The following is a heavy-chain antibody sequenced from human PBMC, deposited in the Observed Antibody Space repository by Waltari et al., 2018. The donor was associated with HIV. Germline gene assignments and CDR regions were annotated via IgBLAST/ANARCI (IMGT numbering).Heavy chain of an antibody. D-gene: IGHD5-18*01. CDR1: GYTFSSYD. V-gene: IGHV1-8*01. CDR3: TRGGNGRGGSNVDTAINWFDP. J-gene: IGHJ5*02. CDR2: INPNSGNT. Sequence: QVQLVQSGAEVKKPGASVKASCTAAGYTFSSYDSNCMRHAPLQVLEGMGWINPNSGNTVDAQNFQGRVTMTRNTSISTAYMELSSLRSDDTAVYYCTRGGNGRGGSNVDTAINWFDPWGQGTLVTVSS.